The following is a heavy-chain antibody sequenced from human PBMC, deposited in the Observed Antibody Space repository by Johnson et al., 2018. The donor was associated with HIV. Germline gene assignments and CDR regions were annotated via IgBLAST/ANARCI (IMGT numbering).Heavy chain of an antibody. D-gene: IGHD5-18*01. J-gene: IGHJ3*02. CDR1: GFTFSDAW. CDR3: ARAYSYGVFDI. Sequence: VQLVESGGGWVKPGGSLRLSCAASGFTFSDAWMSWVRQAPGKGLEWVSVIYSGGSTYYADSVKGRFTISRDNSKKTLYLQMNTLRPEDTAVYYCARAYSYGVFDIWGQGTMVTVSS. V-gene: IGHV3-66*01. CDR2: IYSGGST.